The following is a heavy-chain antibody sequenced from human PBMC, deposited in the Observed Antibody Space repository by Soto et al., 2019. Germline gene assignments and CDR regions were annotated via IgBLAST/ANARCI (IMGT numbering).Heavy chain of an antibody. CDR1: GGAISSGAHS. J-gene: IGHJ5*02. Sequence: PSETLSLTCAVSGGAISSGAHSWSWIRQSPGKGLEWIGYIHHRGSTYYNPSLKSRVTISVDETTNQFSPKLFSLTAADTSVYYCATGPPPNWNYDPPNWFDPWGQGILVTVSS. CDR3: ATGPPPNWNYDPPNWFDP. D-gene: IGHD1-7*01. V-gene: IGHV4-30-2*06. CDR2: IHHRGST.